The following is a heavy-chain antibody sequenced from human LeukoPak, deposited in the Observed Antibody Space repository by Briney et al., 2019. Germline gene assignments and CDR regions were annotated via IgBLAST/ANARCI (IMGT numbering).Heavy chain of an antibody. CDR1: GGTFSSYA. V-gene: IGHV1-69*13. CDR3: ARSSGGSCYSRYNWFDP. Sequence: ASVKVSCKASGGTFSSYAISWVRQAPGQGLEWMGGIIPIFGTANYAQKFQGRVTITADESTSTAYMELSSLRSEDTAVYYCARSSGGSCYSRYNWFDPWGQGTLVTVSS. J-gene: IGHJ5*02. CDR2: IIPIFGTA. D-gene: IGHD2-15*01.